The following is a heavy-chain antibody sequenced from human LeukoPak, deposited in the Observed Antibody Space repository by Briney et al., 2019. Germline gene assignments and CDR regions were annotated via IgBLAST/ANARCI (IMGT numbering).Heavy chain of an antibody. CDR2: INHSGST. CDR1: GGSFSGYY. D-gene: IGHD5-18*01. Sequence: SETLSLTCAVYGGSFSGYYWSWIRQPPGKGLEWIGEINHSGSTNYNPSLKSRVTISVDTSKNQFSLKLSSVTAADTAVYYCARGGEYSYGFRRFDYWGQGTLVTVSS. V-gene: IGHV4-34*01. CDR3: ARGGEYSYGFRRFDY. J-gene: IGHJ4*02.